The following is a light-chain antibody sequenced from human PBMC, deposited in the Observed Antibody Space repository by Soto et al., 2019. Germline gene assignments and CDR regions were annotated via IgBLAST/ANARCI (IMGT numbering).Light chain of an antibody. CDR3: SSYAGSNNFDVV. Sequence: QSVLTQPPSASGSPGQSVTISCTGTSSDVGGYNYVSWYQQHPGKAPKLMIYEASKRPSGVPDRFSGSKSGNTASLTVSGLQAEDEADYYCSSYAGSNNFDVVFGGGTK. V-gene: IGLV2-8*01. J-gene: IGLJ2*01. CDR2: EAS. CDR1: SSDVGGYNY.